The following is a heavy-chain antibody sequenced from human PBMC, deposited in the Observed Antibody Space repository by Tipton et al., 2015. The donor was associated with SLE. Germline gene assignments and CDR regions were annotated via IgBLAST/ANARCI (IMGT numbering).Heavy chain of an antibody. V-gene: IGHV3-48*01. CDR1: GFAFSDYT. CDR2: ITGSSRTI. CDR3: VREDKAVAVIHTDFYFEH. Sequence: SLRLSCAAFGFAFSDYTMNWVRQAPGKGLEWLSYITGSSRTIHYADSVKGRFTISRDNAQNSLYLQMNSLRVDDTAVYYCVREDKAVAVIHTDFYFEHWGQGSLVTVSS. J-gene: IGHJ4*02. D-gene: IGHD6-19*01.